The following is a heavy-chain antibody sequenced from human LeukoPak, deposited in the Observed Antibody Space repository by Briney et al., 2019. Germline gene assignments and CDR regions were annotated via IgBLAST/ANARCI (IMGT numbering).Heavy chain of an antibody. J-gene: IGHJ5*02. CDR1: GFTFSGNW. V-gene: IGHV3-74*01. CDR3: ARDSAADGADYDH. Sequence: GGSLRLSCAAYGFTFSGNWMHWVRQAPGKGLEWVSHIKTDGSVTDYADSVKGRFTISRDNARNTLYLQMNSLRAEDSAVYYCARDSAADGADYDHWGQGTLVTVSS. CDR2: IKTDGSVT. D-gene: IGHD6-13*01.